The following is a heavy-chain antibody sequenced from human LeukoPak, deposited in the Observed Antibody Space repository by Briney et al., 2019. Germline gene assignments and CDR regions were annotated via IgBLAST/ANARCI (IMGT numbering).Heavy chain of an antibody. D-gene: IGHD3-16*02. CDR3: AKECYDYVWGSYRPRXCFDX. Sequence: GGSLRLSCAASGFTFSNYAMSWVRQAPGKGLEWVSAISGSGGSTYYADSVKGRFTISRDNSKNTLYLQMNSLRAEDTAVYYCAKECYDYVWGSYRPRXCFDXWGQGTLVTVSS. V-gene: IGHV3-23*01. J-gene: IGHJ4*02. CDR2: ISGSGGST. CDR1: GFTFSNYA.